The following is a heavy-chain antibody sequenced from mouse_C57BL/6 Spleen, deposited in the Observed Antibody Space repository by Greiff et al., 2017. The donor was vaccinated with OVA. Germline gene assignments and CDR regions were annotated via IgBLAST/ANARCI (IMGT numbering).Heavy chain of an antibody. CDR3: ARAYYSNYAAMDY. D-gene: IGHD2-5*01. CDR2: ISDGGSYT. CDR1: GFTFSSYA. Sequence: EVKVVESGGGLVKPGGSLKLSCAASGFTFSSYAMSWVRQTPEKRLEWVATISDGGSYTYYPDNVKGRFTISRDNAKNNLYLQMSHLKSEDTAMYYCARAYYSNYAAMDYWGQGTSVTVSS. V-gene: IGHV5-4*03. J-gene: IGHJ4*01.